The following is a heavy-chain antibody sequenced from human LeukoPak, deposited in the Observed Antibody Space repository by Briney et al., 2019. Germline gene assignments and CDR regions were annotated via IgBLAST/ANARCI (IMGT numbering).Heavy chain of an antibody. V-gene: IGHV3-74*01. J-gene: IGHJ4*02. D-gene: IGHD2-15*01. CDR3: ASSRSGGRCYY. Sequence: GGSLRLSCAASGLTFSSYWMHWVRQVPGKGPVWVSRINSDGTTTTYADSVKGRFTISRDNAKNTLYLQMNSLRAEDTAVYYCASSRSGGRCYYWGQGTLVTVSS. CDR2: INSDGTTT. CDR1: GLTFSSYW.